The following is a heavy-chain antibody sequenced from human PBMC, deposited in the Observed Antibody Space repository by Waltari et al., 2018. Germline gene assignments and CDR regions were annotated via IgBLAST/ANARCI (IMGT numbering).Heavy chain of an antibody. V-gene: IGHV7-4-1*02. CDR2: INTNTGNP. CDR3: ARGGGTFSKPQYFDS. CDR1: GYLFTTYG. D-gene: IGHD1-26*01. J-gene: IGHJ4*02. Sequence: QVQLVQSGSEVKKPGASVTVSCKASGYLFTTYGINWVRQAPGQGLEWMGWINTNTGNPMYVQGFTGRYVFSLDTSVRTAYLQISSLKAEDSGIYYCARGGGTFSKPQYFDSWGQGTRVTVSS.